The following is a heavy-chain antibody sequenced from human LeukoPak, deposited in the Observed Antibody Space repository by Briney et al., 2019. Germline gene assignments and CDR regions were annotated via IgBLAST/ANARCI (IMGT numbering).Heavy chain of an antibody. CDR3: ARDWGSYGYGY. Sequence: ASVKVSCKASGYTFTSYYMHWVRQAPGQGLEWMGIINPSGGSTSYAQKFQGRVTMTRDTSTSTVYMELSSLGSEDTAVYYCARDWGSYGYGYWGQGTLVTVSS. CDR2: INPSGGST. V-gene: IGHV1-46*01. J-gene: IGHJ4*02. CDR1: GYTFTSYY. D-gene: IGHD5-18*01.